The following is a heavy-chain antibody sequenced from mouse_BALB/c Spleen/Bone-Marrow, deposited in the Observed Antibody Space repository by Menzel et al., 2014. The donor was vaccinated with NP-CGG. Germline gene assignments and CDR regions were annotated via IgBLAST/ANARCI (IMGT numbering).Heavy chain of an antibody. CDR3: ARRWLPYAMDY. Sequence: EVQLQQSGPELVKPGASVKISRKASGYTFTSYIMHWVKQKPGQGLEWIGYINPYNDGTKYNEKFKGKATLTSDKSSSTAYMELSSLTSEDSAVYYCARRWLPYAMDYWGQGTSVTVSS. CDR2: INPYNDGT. J-gene: IGHJ4*01. V-gene: IGHV1-14*01. D-gene: IGHD2-3*01. CDR1: GYTFTSYI.